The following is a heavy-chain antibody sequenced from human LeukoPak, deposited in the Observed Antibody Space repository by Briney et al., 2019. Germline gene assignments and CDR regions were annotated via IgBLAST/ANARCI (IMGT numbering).Heavy chain of an antibody. CDR1: GGSITSGGYY. V-gene: IGHV4-31*03. J-gene: IGHJ4*02. D-gene: IGHD2-2*01. Sequence: SETLSLTCTVSGGSITSGGYYWTWIRHHPGEGLEWIGYIAHNGNTYYNPSLKSRLTISLDTSKNQFSLKLSSVTAADTAVYYCARDYCGPSSCPGVDYWGQGTLVTVSS. CDR2: IAHNGNT. CDR3: ARDYCGPSSCPGVDY.